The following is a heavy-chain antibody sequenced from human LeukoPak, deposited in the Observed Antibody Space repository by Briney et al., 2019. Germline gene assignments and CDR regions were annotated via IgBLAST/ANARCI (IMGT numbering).Heavy chain of an antibody. Sequence: GWSLRLFCAASGFTFSNYCMRWVRQAPGVGLEWVANINQDGSEKFYVDSVKGRFIISRDNAKNSLYLQFNSLRAEDTAVYYCARERASGYCSGGGCYGYFDYWGQGTLVIVSS. D-gene: IGHD2-15*01. CDR2: INQDGSEK. J-gene: IGHJ4*02. CDR3: ARERASGYCSGGGCYGYFDY. CDR1: GFTFSNYC. V-gene: IGHV3-7*01.